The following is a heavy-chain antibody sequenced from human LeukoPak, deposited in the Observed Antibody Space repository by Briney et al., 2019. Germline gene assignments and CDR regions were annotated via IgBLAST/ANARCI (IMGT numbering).Heavy chain of an antibody. V-gene: IGHV4-4*02. J-gene: IGHJ4*02. Sequence: ASGTLSLTCAVSGVSISSSNWWSWVRQPPGKGLEWIGEIYHSGNTNYNPSLKSRVTISVDKSKNQFSLKLTSVTAADTAVYYCVSHEGYYFDYWGQGTLVTVSS. CDR1: GVSISSSNW. CDR3: VSHEGYYFDY. CDR2: IYHSGNT.